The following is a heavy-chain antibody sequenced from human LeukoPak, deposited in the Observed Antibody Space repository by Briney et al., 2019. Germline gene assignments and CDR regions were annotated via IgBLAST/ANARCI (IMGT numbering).Heavy chain of an antibody. CDR2: ISGSGGST. CDR1: GFTFSSDA. D-gene: IGHD3-9*01. J-gene: IGHJ4*02. CDR3: ARTGYDILTGYYLAYFDY. V-gene: IGHV3-23*01. Sequence: GGSLRLSCAASGFTFSSDAMSWVRQAPGKGLEWVSAISGSGGSTYYADSVKGRFTISRDNSKNTLYLQMNSLRAEDTAVYYCARTGYDILTGYYLAYFDYWGQGTLVTVSS.